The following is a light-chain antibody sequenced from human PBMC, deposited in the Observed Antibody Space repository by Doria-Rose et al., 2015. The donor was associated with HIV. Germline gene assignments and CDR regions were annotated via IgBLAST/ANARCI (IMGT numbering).Light chain of an antibody. J-gene: IGKJ4*01. CDR1: QSTGSF. V-gene: IGKV1-39*01. Sequence: DIRMTQSPSSLSASVGDRVTITCRASQSTGSFLNWYQQKPGNAPKLLIYAASSLHNGVPSRFSGSGSGTDITLTISSLQPEDFATYFCQQSYSTPLTFGGGTKVEIK. CDR2: AAS. CDR3: QQSYSTPLT.